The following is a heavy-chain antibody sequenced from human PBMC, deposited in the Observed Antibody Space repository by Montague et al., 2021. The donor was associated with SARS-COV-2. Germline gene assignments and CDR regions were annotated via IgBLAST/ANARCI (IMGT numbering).Heavy chain of an antibody. CDR3: ARISGITIWYYDY. V-gene: IGHV4-61*01. CDR2: IYYTGST. J-gene: IGHJ4*02. Sequence: SETLSLTCTVSGGSVSSGSYYWSWIRQPPGKGLQSIGYIYYTGSTNYXXXLQSRVTILVDSSKNQFSVRLSSVTAADTAVYYCARISGITIWYYDYWGQGTLVTVSS. CDR1: GGSVSSGSYY. D-gene: IGHD3-3*02.